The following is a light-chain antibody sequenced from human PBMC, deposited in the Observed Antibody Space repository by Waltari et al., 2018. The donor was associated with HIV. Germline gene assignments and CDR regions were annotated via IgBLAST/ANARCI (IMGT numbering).Light chain of an antibody. Sequence: QSMLTQPPSVSAAPGQKVTISCSGSSSNIGNNYVSWYQHLPGTAPKLLIYDNNNRPSGIPDRFSGSKSGTSATLGITGLQTGDEADYYCGTWDSSLSPFWVFGGGTKLTVL. J-gene: IGLJ3*02. CDR1: SSNIGNNY. CDR2: DNN. CDR3: GTWDSSLSPFWV. V-gene: IGLV1-51*01.